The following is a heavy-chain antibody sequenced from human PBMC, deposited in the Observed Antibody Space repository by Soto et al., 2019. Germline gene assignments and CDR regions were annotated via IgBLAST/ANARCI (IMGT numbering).Heavy chain of an antibody. Sequence: GGSLRLSCAASGFTFSSYWMHWVRQAPGKGLVWVSRINSDGSSTSYADSVKGRFTISRDNAKNTLYLQMNSLRAEDTAVYYCARDDGNERGIHYYYYYMDVWGKGTTVTVSS. D-gene: IGHD3-16*01. J-gene: IGHJ6*03. CDR2: INSDGSST. CDR1: GFTFSSYW. V-gene: IGHV3-74*01. CDR3: ARDDGNERGIHYYYYYMDV.